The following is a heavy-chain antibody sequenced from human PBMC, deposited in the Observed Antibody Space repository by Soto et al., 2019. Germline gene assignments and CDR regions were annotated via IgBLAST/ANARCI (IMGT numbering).Heavy chain of an antibody. D-gene: IGHD5-12*01. J-gene: IGHJ6*02. V-gene: IGHV3-30*18. CDR1: RFTFSSYG. Sequence: GESLSLSCAASRFTFSSYGMHWGRQAPGKGLEWVAVISYDGSNKYYADSVKGRFTISRDNSKNTLYLQMNSLRAEDTAVYYCAKDLGMATIVAYYYYGMDVWGQGTTVTVSS. CDR2: ISYDGSNK. CDR3: AKDLGMATIVAYYYYGMDV.